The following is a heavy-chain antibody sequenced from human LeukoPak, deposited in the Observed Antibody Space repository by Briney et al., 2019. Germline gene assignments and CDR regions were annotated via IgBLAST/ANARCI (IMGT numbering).Heavy chain of an antibody. CDR2: ISAYNGNT. CDR3: AILGPGVFDY. CDR1: GYTFTGYY. Sequence: GASVKVSCKASGYTFTGYYMHWVRQAPGQGLEWMGWISAYNGNTNYAQKLQGRVTMTTDTSTGTAYMELRSLRSDDTAVYYCAILGPGVFDYWGQGTLVTVSS. D-gene: IGHD7-27*01. J-gene: IGHJ4*02. V-gene: IGHV1-18*04.